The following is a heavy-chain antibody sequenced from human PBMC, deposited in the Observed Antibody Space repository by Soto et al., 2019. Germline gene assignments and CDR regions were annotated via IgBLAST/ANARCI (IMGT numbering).Heavy chain of an antibody. CDR3: AKDTASGGSPLDY. D-gene: IGHD2-15*01. J-gene: IGHJ4*02. V-gene: IGHV3-23*01. CDR2: ISGSGGST. CDR1: GFTFSSYA. Sequence: EVQLLESGGGLVQPGGSLRLSCAASGFTFSSYAMSWVRQAPGKGLEWVSAISGSGGSTYYADSVKGRFTISRDNSKNTVYLQMNNLRPEDTAVYYCAKDTASGGSPLDYWGQGTLVTVSS.